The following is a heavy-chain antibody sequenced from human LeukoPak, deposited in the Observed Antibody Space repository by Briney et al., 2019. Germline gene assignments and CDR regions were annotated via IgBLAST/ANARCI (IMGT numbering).Heavy chain of an antibody. CDR2: ISAYNGNT. CDR3: ARDGSHSSSWSHNWFDP. J-gene: IGHJ5*02. V-gene: IGHV1-18*01. CDR1: GYTFTSYG. Sequence: GASVKVSCKASGYTFTSYGISWVRQAPGQGLEWMGWISAYNGNTNYAQKLQGRVTMTTDTSTSTAYMELRSLRSDDTAVYHCARDGSHSSSWSHNWFDPWGQGTLVTVSS. D-gene: IGHD6-13*01.